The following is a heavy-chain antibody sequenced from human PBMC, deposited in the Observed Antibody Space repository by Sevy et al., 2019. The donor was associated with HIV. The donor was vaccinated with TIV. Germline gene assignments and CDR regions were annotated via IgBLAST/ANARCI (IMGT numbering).Heavy chain of an antibody. CDR1: GFTFSNAW. J-gene: IGHJ4*02. Sequence: GGSLRLSCAASGFTFSNAWMSWVRQAPGKGLEWVGRIKSKTDGGTTDYAAPVKGRFTISRDDSKNTLYLQMNSLKTKDTAVYYCTTGENYDYVWGSYPLDYWGQGTLVTVSS. CDR3: TTGENYDYVWGSYPLDY. V-gene: IGHV3-15*01. CDR2: IKSKTDGGTT. D-gene: IGHD3-16*02.